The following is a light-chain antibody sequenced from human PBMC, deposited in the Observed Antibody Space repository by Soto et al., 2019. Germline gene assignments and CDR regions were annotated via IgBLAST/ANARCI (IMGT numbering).Light chain of an antibody. Sequence: DIPMTQSPSTLSGSVGDRVTITCRASQTISSWLAWYQQKPGKAPKLLIYKASTLKSGVPSRFSGSGSGTEFTLTISSLQPDDFATYYSQHYNSDSEAFGQGTKVELK. V-gene: IGKV1-5*03. CDR1: QTISSW. J-gene: IGKJ1*01. CDR3: QHYNSDSEA. CDR2: KAS.